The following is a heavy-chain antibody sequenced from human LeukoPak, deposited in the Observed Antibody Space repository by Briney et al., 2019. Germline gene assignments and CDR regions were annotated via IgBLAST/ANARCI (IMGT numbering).Heavy chain of an antibody. Sequence: PSETLSLTCTVSGGSISSYYWSWIRQPSGKGLEWIGYIYYSGSTNYNPSLKSRVTISIDTSKNQFSLKLSSVTAADTAVYYCARTTTMVRGVIIDFDYWGQGTLVTVSS. CDR1: GGSISSYY. CDR3: ARTTTMVRGVIIDFDY. D-gene: IGHD3-10*01. J-gene: IGHJ4*02. CDR2: IYYSGST. V-gene: IGHV4-59*01.